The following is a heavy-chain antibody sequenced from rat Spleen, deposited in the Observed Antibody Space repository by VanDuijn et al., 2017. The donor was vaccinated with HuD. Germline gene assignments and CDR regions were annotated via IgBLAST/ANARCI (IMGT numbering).Heavy chain of an antibody. CDR1: GFTFTNYY. CDR2: INYDDTST. CDR3: TSHGARVSRFAY. J-gene: IGHJ3*01. D-gene: IGHD1-4*01. V-gene: IGHV5-29*01. Sequence: EVQLVESGGDLVQPGRSLKLSCAASGFTFTNYYMAWVRQAPTKGLEWVATINYDDTSTHYRDSVKGRFTISRDIAKSSLFLQMDSLRSEDTATYYCTSHGARVSRFAYWGQGTLVTVSS.